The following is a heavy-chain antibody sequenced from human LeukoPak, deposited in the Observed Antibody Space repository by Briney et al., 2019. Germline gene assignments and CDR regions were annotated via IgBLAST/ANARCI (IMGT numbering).Heavy chain of an antibody. J-gene: IGHJ6*03. CDR2: IYYSGST. V-gene: IGHV4-59*11. D-gene: IGHD3-3*01. CDR1: GGSISSHY. CDR3: ARVPNYDFWSGYSYYYYYYYMDV. Sequence: PSETLSLTCTVSGGSISSHYWSWIRQPPGKGLEWIGYIYYSGSTNYSPSLKSRVTVSVDTSKNQFSLKLSSVTAADTAVYYCARVPNYDFWSGYSYYYYYYYMDVWGKGTTVTVSS.